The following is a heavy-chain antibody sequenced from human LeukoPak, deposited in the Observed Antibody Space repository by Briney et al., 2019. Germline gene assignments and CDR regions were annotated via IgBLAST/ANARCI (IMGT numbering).Heavy chain of an antibody. V-gene: IGHV1-2*02. J-gene: IGHJ4*02. Sequence: ASVKVSCKPSGYTFTGDYIHWVRQAPGQRLEWMGWINPNSGGTNDAQKFQGRVTMTTDTSISTAYMELSRLRSDDTAVYYCARGGWSGYSYGSEPEKYFDYWGQGTLVTVSS. CDR3: ARGGWSGYSYGSEPEKYFDY. CDR2: INPNSGGT. D-gene: IGHD5-18*01. CDR1: GYTFTGDY.